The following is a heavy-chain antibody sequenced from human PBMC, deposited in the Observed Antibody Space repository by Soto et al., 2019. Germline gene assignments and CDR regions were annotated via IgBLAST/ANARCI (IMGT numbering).Heavy chain of an antibody. J-gene: IGHJ4*02. CDR2: IDGSGATK. CDR3: ARGLGRFNY. V-gene: IGHV3-48*03. D-gene: IGHD3-10*01. Sequence: EVQLLESGGGLVQPGGSLRLSCGVSGFTFNDFEMNWVRQAPGKGLEWLAYIDGSGATKKYADSVRGRFTISRDNANNSLFLQMSSLSAADTAMYYCARGLGRFNYWGQGTLVSVSS. CDR1: GFTFNDFE.